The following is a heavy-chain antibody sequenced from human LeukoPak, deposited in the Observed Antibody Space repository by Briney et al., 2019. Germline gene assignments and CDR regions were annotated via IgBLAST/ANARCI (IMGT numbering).Heavy chain of an antibody. Sequence: PSETLSLTCTVSGGSISSYYWGWIRQPPGKGLEWIGYIYYSGSTNYNLSLKSRVTISVDTSKNQFSLKLTSVTAADTAVYYCARATYSSGWGTSDYWGQGTLVTVSS. CDR3: ARATYSSGWGTSDY. J-gene: IGHJ4*02. D-gene: IGHD6-19*01. CDR2: IYYSGST. CDR1: GGSISSYY. V-gene: IGHV4-59*01.